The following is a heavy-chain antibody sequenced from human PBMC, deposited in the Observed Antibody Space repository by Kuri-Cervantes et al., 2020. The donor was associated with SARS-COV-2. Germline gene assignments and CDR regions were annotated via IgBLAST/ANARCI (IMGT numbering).Heavy chain of an antibody. CDR1: GFTFSSYA. Sequence: GESLKISCAASGFTFSSYAMSWVRQATGKGLEWVSAVSGSGDNTYYADSVKGRFTISRDNSKNTLYLQVSSLRAEDTAVYYCATVTRSGYFPFAFDIWGQGTMVTVSS. D-gene: IGHD3-22*01. CDR2: VSGSGDNT. J-gene: IGHJ3*02. V-gene: IGHV3-23*01. CDR3: ATVTRSGYFPFAFDI.